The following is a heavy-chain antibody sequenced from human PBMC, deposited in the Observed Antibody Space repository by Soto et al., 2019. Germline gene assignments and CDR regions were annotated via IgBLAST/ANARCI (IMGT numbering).Heavy chain of an antibody. CDR2: IYYSGST. CDR3: AGQAQIFDP. V-gene: IGHV4-39*01. J-gene: IGHJ5*02. Sequence: SETLSLTCTVSGGSISSSSYYWGWIRQPPGKGLEWIGSIYYSGSTYYNPSLKSRVTISVDTSKNQFSLKLSSVTAADTAVYYCAGQAQIFDPWGQGTLVTVSS. CDR1: GGSISSSSYY.